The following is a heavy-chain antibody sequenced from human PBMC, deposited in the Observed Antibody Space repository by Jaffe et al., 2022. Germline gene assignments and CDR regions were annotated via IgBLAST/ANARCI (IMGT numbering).Heavy chain of an antibody. Sequence: QLQLQESGPGLVKPSETLSLTCTVSGGSISSSSYYWGWIRQPPGKGLEWIGSIYYSGSTYYNPSLKSRVTISVDTSKNQFSLKLSSVTAADTAVYYCARNLLERAFDYWGQGTLVTVSS. J-gene: IGHJ4*02. CDR2: IYYSGST. CDR1: GGSISSSSYY. V-gene: IGHV4-39*01. CDR3: ARNLLERAFDY. D-gene: IGHD1-1*01.